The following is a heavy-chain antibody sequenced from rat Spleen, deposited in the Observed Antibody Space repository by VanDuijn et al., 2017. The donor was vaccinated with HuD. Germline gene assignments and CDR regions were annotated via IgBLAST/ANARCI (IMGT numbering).Heavy chain of an antibody. Sequence: QLQESGPGLVKPSQSLSLTCSVTGYSITSNYWGWIRKFPGNKMEWIGHISYSGNTSYNPSLKSRISITRETSKNQFFLQLNSVNTDETATYDCARCLHWYGGNNGYNYDWYFDFWGPGTMVTVSA. CDR3: ARCLHWYGGNNGYNYDWYFDF. CDR2: ISYSGNT. CDR1: GYSITSNY. J-gene: IGHJ1*01. D-gene: IGHD1-9*01. V-gene: IGHV3-1*01.